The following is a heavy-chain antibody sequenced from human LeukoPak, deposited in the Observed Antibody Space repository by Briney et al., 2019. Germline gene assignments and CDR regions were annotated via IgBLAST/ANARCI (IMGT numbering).Heavy chain of an antibody. Sequence: PSETLSLTCTVSGGSISSSSYCRGWIRQPPGKGLEWFGGIYYSGSTYYNPSLKSRVTISVDTSKNQFSLKLSSVTAADTAVYYCARHSRMIVVDPFLIWGQGTLVTVSS. D-gene: IGHD3-22*01. J-gene: IGHJ4*02. CDR1: GGSISSSSYC. CDR2: IYYSGST. CDR3: ARHSRMIVVDPFLI. V-gene: IGHV4-39*01.